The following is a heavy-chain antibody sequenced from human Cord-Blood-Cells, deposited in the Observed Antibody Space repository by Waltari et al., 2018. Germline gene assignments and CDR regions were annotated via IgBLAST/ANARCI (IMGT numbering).Heavy chain of an antibody. CDR1: GFTCSRYG. Sequence: QVQLVESGGGVVQPGRTLRISCAASGFTCSRYGIHWVRQAPGKGLEWVAVISYDGSNKYYADSVKGRFTISRDNSKNTLYLQMNSLRAEDTAVYYCAKDLWAFDIWGQGTMVTVSS. V-gene: IGHV3-30*18. D-gene: IGHD3-10*01. CDR2: ISYDGSNK. J-gene: IGHJ3*02. CDR3: AKDLWAFDI.